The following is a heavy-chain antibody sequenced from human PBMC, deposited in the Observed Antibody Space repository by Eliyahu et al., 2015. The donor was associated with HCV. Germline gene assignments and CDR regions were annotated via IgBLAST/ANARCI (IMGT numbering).Heavy chain of an antibody. Sequence: QVQLVQSGAEVRKPGASVKVSCKAXGLTLASSSXXWVRQAPGQGLEWLGKINPGGTXTVYAQMFQGRVSMTRDTSTSMVYMQLSSLRSDDTAMYYYARDAAGGRSPLDYWGQGTLVTVSS. CDR1: GLTLASSS. CDR2: INPGGTXT. V-gene: IGHV1-46*03. CDR3: ARDAAGGRSPLDY. J-gene: IGHJ4*02. D-gene: IGHD4-23*01.